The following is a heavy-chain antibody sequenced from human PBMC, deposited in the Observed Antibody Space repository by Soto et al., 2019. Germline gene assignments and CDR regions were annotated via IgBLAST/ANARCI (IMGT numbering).Heavy chain of an antibody. CDR2: IGVSGGNT. D-gene: IGHD2-15*01. J-gene: IGHJ3*02. CDR3: AKGLMVAATWDGFHI. CDR1: GFTFSSYV. V-gene: IGHV3-23*01. Sequence: EVQLLESGGGLGQPGGSLRLSCAASGFTFSSYVMSWVRQAPGKGLEWVAAIGVSGGNTYYADSVKGRFTISRDNSKNTLYLQMSSLRAEDTAVYYCAKGLMVAATWDGFHIWGQGTMVTVSS.